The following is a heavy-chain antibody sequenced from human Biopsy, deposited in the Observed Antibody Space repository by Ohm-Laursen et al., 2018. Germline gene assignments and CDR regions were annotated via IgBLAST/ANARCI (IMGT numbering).Heavy chain of an antibody. CDR1: GYNFISYS. J-gene: IGHJ6*02. D-gene: IGHD2/OR15-2a*01. CDR2: IRPLNGDT. Sequence: ASVKVSCKTSGYNFISYSINWVRQAPGQGLEWMGWIRPLNGDTKYGQKFQDRVTMTTDTSTSTVYMELTSLRSDDTAVYYCARAIYCTTSTCYQRGMDVWGQGTTVTVAS. V-gene: IGHV1-18*01. CDR3: ARAIYCTTSTCYQRGMDV.